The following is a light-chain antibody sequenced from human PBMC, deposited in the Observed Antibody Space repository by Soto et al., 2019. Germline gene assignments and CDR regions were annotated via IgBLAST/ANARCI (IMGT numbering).Light chain of an antibody. Sequence: DIQMTQSPSSLSASVEDRFIISCRASQSISNHLNWYQQKPGKAPKLLIYAASSLQSGVPSRFSGSGSGTDFTLTISSLQPEDFATYYCQQSYSTRWTFGQGTKV. CDR2: AAS. CDR3: QQSYSTRWT. CDR1: QSISNH. J-gene: IGKJ1*01. V-gene: IGKV1-39*01.